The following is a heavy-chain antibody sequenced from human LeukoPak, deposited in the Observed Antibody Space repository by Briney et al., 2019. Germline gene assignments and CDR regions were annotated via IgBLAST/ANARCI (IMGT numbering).Heavy chain of an antibody. CDR2: ISSSSSYI. D-gene: IGHD4/OR15-4a*01. CDR1: GFTFSSYS. Sequence: GGSLRLSCAASGFTFSSYSMNWVRQAPGKGLEWVSSISSSSSYIYYADSVKGRFTISRDNAKNSLYLQMNSLRAEDTAVYYCAKDGSPSASYADYWGQGTLVTVSS. V-gene: IGHV3-21*01. J-gene: IGHJ4*02. CDR3: AKDGSPSASYADY.